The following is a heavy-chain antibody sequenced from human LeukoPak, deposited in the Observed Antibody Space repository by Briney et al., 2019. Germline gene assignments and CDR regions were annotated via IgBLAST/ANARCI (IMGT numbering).Heavy chain of an antibody. J-gene: IGHJ4*02. D-gene: IGHD5-18*01. CDR1: AFIFSGHW. CDR3: ARALYSYGHFDY. V-gene: IGHV3-7*03. CDR2: IKEDGSER. Sequence: QPGGSLRLSCEGSAFIFSGHWMNWVRQTPGKGLEWVASIKEDGSERQYVDSVKGRFSISRDNTKGSLFLQLNSLRAEDTAVYYCARALYSYGHFDYWGQGTLVTVSS.